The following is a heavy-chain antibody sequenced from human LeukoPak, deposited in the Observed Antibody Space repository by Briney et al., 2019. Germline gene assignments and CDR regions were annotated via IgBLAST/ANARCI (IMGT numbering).Heavy chain of an antibody. J-gene: IGHJ6*04. Sequence: GGSLRLSCAASGFTFSSYEMSWVRQAPGKGLEWVSYISSGGNTIYYADSVKGRFTISRDNAKNSLYLQMNSLRAEDTAVYYCARRCCTSTSCTCHYYYGMDVWGKGTTVTVSS. D-gene: IGHD2-2*01. V-gene: IGHV3-48*03. CDR1: GFTFSSYE. CDR3: ARRCCTSTSCTCHYYYGMDV. CDR2: ISSGGNTI.